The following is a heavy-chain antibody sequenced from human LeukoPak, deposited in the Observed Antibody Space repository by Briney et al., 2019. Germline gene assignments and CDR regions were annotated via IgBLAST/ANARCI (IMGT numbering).Heavy chain of an antibody. D-gene: IGHD3-22*01. CDR1: GYTFTTYT. CDR3: ARDHGSYYFDSSGYYDS. CDR2: INAGNGNT. V-gene: IGHV1-3*01. Sequence: ASVKVSCKASGYTFTTYTMHRVRQAPGQRLEWMGWINAGNGNTKYSQNFQDRVTITRDTSASTAYMELSSLRSEDTAVYYCARDHGSYYFDSSGYYDSWGQGTLVTVSS. J-gene: IGHJ4*02.